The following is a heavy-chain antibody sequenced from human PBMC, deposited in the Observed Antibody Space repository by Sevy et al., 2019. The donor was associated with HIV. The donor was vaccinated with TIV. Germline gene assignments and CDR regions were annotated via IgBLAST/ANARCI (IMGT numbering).Heavy chain of an antibody. Sequence: GGSLRLSCAASGFTFSTYAMNWVRQAPGKGLEWVSSISRSGRSTYSADSVEGRFTISRDNFKNTLYLKLSSLRVDETAVYYCAKGYCDGGSCPRDYYYYGMDVWGQGTTVTVSS. CDR2: ISRSGRST. J-gene: IGHJ6*02. D-gene: IGHD2-15*01. V-gene: IGHV3-23*01. CDR3: AKGYCDGGSCPRDYYYYGMDV. CDR1: GFTFSTYA.